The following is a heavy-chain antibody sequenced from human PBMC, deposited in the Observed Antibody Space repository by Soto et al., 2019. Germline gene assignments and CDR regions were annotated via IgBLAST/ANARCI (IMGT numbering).Heavy chain of an antibody. CDR1: GYTFTSYG. J-gene: IGHJ5*02. D-gene: IGHD2-2*01. Sequence: QVQLVQSGAEVKKPGASVKVSCKASGYTFTSYGISWVRQAPGQGLEWMGWISAYNGNTNYAQKLQGRVTMTTDTYTSTAYMELRSLRSDDTAVYYCARDDIVVVPAAPQGFDPWGQGTLVTVSS. CDR2: ISAYNGNT. CDR3: ARDDIVVVPAAPQGFDP. V-gene: IGHV1-18*04.